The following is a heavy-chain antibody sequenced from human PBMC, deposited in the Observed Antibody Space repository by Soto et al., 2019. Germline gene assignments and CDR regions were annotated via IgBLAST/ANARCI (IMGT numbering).Heavy chain of an antibody. CDR1: GGSIISYC. CDR2: IYYSGST. CDR3: ARHNYGSGSTYFDY. J-gene: IGHJ4*02. D-gene: IGHD3-10*01. V-gene: IGHV4-59*08. Sequence: SETLSLTCTVSGGSIISYCWSWIRQPPGKGLEWIGYIYYSGSTNYNPSLKSRVTISVDTSKNQFSLKLNSMTAADTAVYYCARHNYGSGSTYFDYWGQGTLLTVSS.